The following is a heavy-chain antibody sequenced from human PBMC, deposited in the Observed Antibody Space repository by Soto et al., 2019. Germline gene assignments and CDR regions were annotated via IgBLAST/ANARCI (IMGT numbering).Heavy chain of an antibody. CDR1: GFTFSSYG. D-gene: IGHD1-1*01. V-gene: IGHV3-30*18. Sequence: QVQLVASGGGVVQPGRSLRLSCAASGFTFSSYGMHWVRQAPGKGLEWVAVISYDGSNKYYADSVKGRFTISRDNSKNTLYLQMNSLRAEDTAVYYCAKDTPLRLNWIFDYWGQGTLVTVSS. J-gene: IGHJ4*02. CDR3: AKDTPLRLNWIFDY. CDR2: ISYDGSNK.